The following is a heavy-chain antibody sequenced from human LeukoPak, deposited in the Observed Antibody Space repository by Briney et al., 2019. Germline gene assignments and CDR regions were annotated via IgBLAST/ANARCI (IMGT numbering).Heavy chain of an antibody. CDR1: AFSFSDYN. CDR3: ARRAGDYSHXXXY. J-gene: IGHJ4*01. D-gene: IGHD3-22*01. Sequence: GGSLRLSCAASAFSFSDYNMNWVRQAPGKGLEWVSSITSSGSYIYYADSVKGRFTISRDNSKNTVHLQMNSLRAEDTAMYYCARRAGDYSHXXXYWGXXXLXTVSS. V-gene: IGHV3-21*04. CDR2: ITSSGSYI.